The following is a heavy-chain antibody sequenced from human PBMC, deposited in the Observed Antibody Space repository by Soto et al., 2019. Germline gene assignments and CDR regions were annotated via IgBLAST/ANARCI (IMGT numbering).Heavy chain of an antibody. CDR3: ARDLLKPLHHGMDV. CDR1: GFTFSSYG. J-gene: IGHJ6*02. D-gene: IGHD1-26*01. Sequence: GGSLRLSCAASGFTFSSYGMHWVRQAPGKGLEWVAVIWYDGSNKYYADSVKGRFTISRDNSKNTLYLQMNSLRAEDTAVYYCARDLLKPLHHGMDVWGQGTTVTVSS. V-gene: IGHV3-33*01. CDR2: IWYDGSNK.